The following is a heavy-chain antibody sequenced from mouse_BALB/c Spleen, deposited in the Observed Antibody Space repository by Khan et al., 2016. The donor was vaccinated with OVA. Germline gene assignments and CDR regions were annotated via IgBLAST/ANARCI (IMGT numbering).Heavy chain of an antibody. Sequence: EVELVESGPGLVKPSQSLSLTCTVTGYSITSGYGWNWIRQFPGNKLEWMGYISYSGSTNYKPSIKSRISIPRDTSKNQFFLHVNSVTTEDTATYYCARTARIKYWGQGTTLTVSS. J-gene: IGHJ2*01. CDR2: ISYSGST. V-gene: IGHV3-2*02. CDR3: ARTARIKY. D-gene: IGHD1-2*01. CDR1: GYSITSGYG.